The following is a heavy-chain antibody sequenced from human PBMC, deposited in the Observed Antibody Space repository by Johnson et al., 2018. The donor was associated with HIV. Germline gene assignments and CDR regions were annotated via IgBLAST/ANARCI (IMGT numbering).Heavy chain of an antibody. CDR3: ARDRDLGRAFDI. CDR1: GFTVSSNY. Sequence: VQLVESGGGVVQPGGSLRLSCAASGFTVSSNYMSWVRQAPGKGLEWVSGINWNGGSTGYADSVKGRFTISRDNAKNSLYLQMNSLRAEDTALYYCARDRDLGRAFDIWGQGTMVTVSS. V-gene: IGHV3-20*04. CDR2: INWNGGST. J-gene: IGHJ3*02. D-gene: IGHD1-26*01.